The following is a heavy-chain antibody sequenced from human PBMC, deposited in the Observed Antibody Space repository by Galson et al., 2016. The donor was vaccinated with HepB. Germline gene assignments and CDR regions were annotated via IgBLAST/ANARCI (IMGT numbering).Heavy chain of an antibody. D-gene: IGHD2-21*02. CDR3: ARHRTYGDSPAAFEI. CDR2: IYYSGNT. Sequence: SETLSLTCTVSGASLNRNAYYWDWIRQPPGKGLEWIGTIYYSGNTYYNPSLKSRVTISVDTSKNQFSLKLSSVTAADTAVYYCARHRTYGDSPAAFEIWGQGTMVTVSS. V-gene: IGHV4-39*01. J-gene: IGHJ3*02. CDR1: GASLNRNAYY.